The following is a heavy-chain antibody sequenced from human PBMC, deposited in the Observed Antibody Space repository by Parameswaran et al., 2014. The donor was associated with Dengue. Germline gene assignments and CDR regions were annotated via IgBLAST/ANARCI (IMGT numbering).Heavy chain of an antibody. CDR2: IIPIFGTA. V-gene: IGHV1-69*01. CDR3: ARREYSYGYKYYYYGMDV. J-gene: IGHJ6*02. D-gene: IGHD5-18*01. Sequence: ISNARLVRQAPGQGLEWMGGIIPIFGTANYAQKFQGRVTITADESTSTAYMELSSLRSEDTAVYYCARREYSYGYKYYYYGMDVWGQGTTVTVSS. CDR1: ISNA.